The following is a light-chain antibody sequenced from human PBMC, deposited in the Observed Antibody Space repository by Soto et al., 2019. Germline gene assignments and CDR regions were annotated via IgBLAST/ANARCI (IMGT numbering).Light chain of an antibody. V-gene: IGLV4-69*01. CDR1: SGHSSYA. Sequence: QSVLTQSPSASASLGASVKLTCTLSSGHSSYAIAWHQQQPEKGPRYLMKLNSDGSHSKGDGIPDRFSGSSSGAERYLTIPCLQSEDEADYYCQTWGTGIQVFGGGTKLTVL. CDR2: LNSDGSH. J-gene: IGLJ2*01. CDR3: QTWGTGIQV.